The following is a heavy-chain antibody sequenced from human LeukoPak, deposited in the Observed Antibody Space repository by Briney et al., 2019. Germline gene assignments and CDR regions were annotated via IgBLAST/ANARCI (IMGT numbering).Heavy chain of an antibody. CDR3: ARAREVGYSYGPIDY. V-gene: IGHV1-69*13. Sequence: EASVKVSCKASGGTFSSYAISWVRQAPGQGLEWMGGIIPIFGTANYAQKFQGRVTITADESTSTAYMELSSLRSEDTAVYYCARAREVGYSYGPIDYWGQGTLVTVSS. D-gene: IGHD5-18*01. CDR2: IIPIFGTA. J-gene: IGHJ4*02. CDR1: GGTFSSYA.